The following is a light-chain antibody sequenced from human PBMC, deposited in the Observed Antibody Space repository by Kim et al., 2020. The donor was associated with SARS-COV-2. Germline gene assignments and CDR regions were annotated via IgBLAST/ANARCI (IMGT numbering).Light chain of an antibody. CDR3: QQYVSSSWT. V-gene: IGKV3-20*01. Sequence: EIVLTQSPGPVSLSPGERATLSCRASQSLTTNYLAWYQQKPGQAPTLLIYGASSRATNIPDRFSGSGSGTDFTLTISRLEPEDFAVYFCQQYVSSSWTFGQGTKVDIK. CDR1: QSLTTNY. J-gene: IGKJ1*01. CDR2: GAS.